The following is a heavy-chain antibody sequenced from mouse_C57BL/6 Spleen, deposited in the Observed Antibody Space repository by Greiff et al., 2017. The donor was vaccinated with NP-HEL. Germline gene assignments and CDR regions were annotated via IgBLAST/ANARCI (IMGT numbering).Heavy chain of an antibody. V-gene: IGHV1-62-2*01. CDR3: ARHEDVLTPYWYFDV. CDR1: GYTFTEYT. J-gene: IGHJ1*03. Sequence: QVQLKQSGAELVKPGASVKLSCKASGYTFTEYTIHWVKQRSGKGLEWIGWFYPGSGSIKYNENFKDKATLTADKYSSTVYMELSRLTSEDSAVYFCARHEDVLTPYWYFDVWGTGTTVTVSS. CDR2: FYPGSGSI. D-gene: IGHD4-1*01.